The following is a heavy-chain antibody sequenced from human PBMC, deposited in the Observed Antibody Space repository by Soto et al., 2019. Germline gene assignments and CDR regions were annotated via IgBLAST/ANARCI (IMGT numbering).Heavy chain of an antibody. CDR1: GFTFGDYA. D-gene: IGHD3-3*01. Sequence: GGSLRLSCTASGFTFGDYAMSWFRQAPGKGLEWVGFIRSKAYGGTTEYAASVKGRFTISRDDSKSIAYLQMNSLKTEDTAVYYCTTDFWSGYYPPPDYWGQGTLVTVSS. CDR2: IRSKAYGGTT. J-gene: IGHJ4*02. V-gene: IGHV3-49*03. CDR3: TTDFWSGYYPPPDY.